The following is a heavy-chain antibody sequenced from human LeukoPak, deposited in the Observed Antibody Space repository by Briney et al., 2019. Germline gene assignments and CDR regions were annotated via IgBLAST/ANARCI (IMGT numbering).Heavy chain of an antibody. CDR2: MNPKSGNT. CDR1: GLTFTLYD. V-gene: IGHV1-8*01. Sequence: ASVKVSCKTSGLTFTLYDINWVRQATGQGLEWMGWMNPKSGNTGYAQKFQGGVTMTRNTSISTAYMELSSLRSEDTAVYYCVRGRFIAGAGDWGQGTPVTVPS. CDR3: VRGRFIAGAGD. D-gene: IGHD1-26*01. J-gene: IGHJ1*01.